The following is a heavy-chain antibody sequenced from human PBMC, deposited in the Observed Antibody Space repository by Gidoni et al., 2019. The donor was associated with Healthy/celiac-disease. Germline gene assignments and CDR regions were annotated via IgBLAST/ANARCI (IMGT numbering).Heavy chain of an antibody. V-gene: IGHV3-21*01. CDR1: GFTFSSYS. D-gene: IGHD6-13*01. CDR2: ISSSSSYI. Sequence: EVQLVESGGGLVKPGGSLRLSCAASGFTFSSYSMNWVRQAPGKGLELVSSISSSSSYIYYADSVKGRFTISRDNAKNSLYLQMNSLRAEDTAVYYCARGIAAADYWGQGTLVTVSS. CDR3: ARGIAAADY. J-gene: IGHJ4*02.